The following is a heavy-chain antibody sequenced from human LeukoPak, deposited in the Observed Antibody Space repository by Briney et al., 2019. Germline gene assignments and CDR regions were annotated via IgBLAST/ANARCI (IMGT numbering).Heavy chain of an antibody. CDR3: AVAAAIGSYYYYGTDV. CDR1: GYTFTSYD. V-gene: IGHV1-8*01. D-gene: IGHD2-2*02. CDR2: MNPNSGNT. Sequence: ASVKVSCKASGYTFTSYDINWVRQATGQGLEWMGWMNPNSGNTGYAQKFQGRVTMTRNTSISTAYMELSSLRSEDTAVYYCAVAAAIGSYYYYGTDVWGQGTTVTVSS. J-gene: IGHJ6*02.